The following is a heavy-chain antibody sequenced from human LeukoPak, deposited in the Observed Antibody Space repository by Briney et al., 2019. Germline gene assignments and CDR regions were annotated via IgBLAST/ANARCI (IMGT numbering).Heavy chain of an antibody. CDR3: ARVLAAAGTGGNAFDI. CDR1: GYTFTGYY. D-gene: IGHD6-13*01. V-gene: IGHV1-2*02. Sequence: ASVKVSCKASGYTFTGYYMHWVRQAPGQGLEWMGWINPNSGGTNYAQKFQGRVTMTRDTSISTAYMELSRLRSGDTAVYYCARVLAAAGTGGNAFDIWGQGTMVTVSS. J-gene: IGHJ3*02. CDR2: INPNSGGT.